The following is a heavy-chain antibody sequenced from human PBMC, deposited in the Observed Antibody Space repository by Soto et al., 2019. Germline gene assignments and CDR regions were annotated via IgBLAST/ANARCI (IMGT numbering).Heavy chain of an antibody. Sequence: PSETLSLTCSVSGDSVSIDNYYWSWIRQPPGKGREWIGYIYYSGSTNYNPSLKSRVTISVDTSKNQFSLKLSSVTAADAAMYYCARIVVAANPWFDPWRQGSLVTVS. J-gene: IGHJ5*02. CDR1: GDSVSIDNYY. D-gene: IGHD5-12*01. CDR3: ARIVVAANPWFDP. CDR2: IYYSGST. V-gene: IGHV4-61*01.